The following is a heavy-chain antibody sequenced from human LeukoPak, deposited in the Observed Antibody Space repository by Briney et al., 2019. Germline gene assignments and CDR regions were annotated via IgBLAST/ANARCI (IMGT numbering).Heavy chain of an antibody. CDR3: ARVRGYYYDSSGYYSDY. CDR2: MNPNSGNT. CDR1: GYTFTSYD. V-gene: IGHV1-8*01. D-gene: IGHD3-22*01. Sequence: GASVKVPCKASGYTFTSYDINWVRQATGQGLEWMGWMNPNSGNTGYAQKFQGRVTMTRNTSISTAYMELSSLRSEDTAVYYCARVRGYYYDSSGYYSDYWGQGTLVTVSS. J-gene: IGHJ4*02.